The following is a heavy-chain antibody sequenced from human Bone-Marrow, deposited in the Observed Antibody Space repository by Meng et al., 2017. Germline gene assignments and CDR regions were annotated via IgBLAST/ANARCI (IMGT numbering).Heavy chain of an antibody. D-gene: IGHD2/OR15-2a*01. CDR3: ARELYVGAFDI. Sequence: SVKVSCKASGDTFSSYAISWVRQAPGQGLEWMGGIIPIFGTANYAQKFQGRVTITADKSTSTAYMELSSLRSEDTAVYYCARELYVGAFDIWGQGTMVTVSS. J-gene: IGHJ3*02. CDR1: GDTFSSYA. CDR2: IIPIFGTA. V-gene: IGHV1-69*06.